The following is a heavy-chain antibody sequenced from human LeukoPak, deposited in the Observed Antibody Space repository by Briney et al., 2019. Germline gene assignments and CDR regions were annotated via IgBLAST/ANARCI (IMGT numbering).Heavy chain of an antibody. D-gene: IGHD6-6*01. Sequence: GGSLRLSCAASGFTFSNYGMHWVRQAPGKGLEWVAVISYDGSNKYYADSVKGRFTISRDNSRNTLYLQMDSLRGDDTAVYYCARPEYSSPRGAFDIWGQGTMVTVSS. J-gene: IGHJ3*02. CDR2: ISYDGSNK. V-gene: IGHV3-30*03. CDR3: ARPEYSSPRGAFDI. CDR1: GFTFSNYG.